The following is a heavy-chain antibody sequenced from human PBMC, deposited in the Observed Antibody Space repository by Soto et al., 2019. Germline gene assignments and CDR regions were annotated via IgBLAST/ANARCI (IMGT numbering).Heavy chain of an antibody. D-gene: IGHD6-13*01. CDR2: ISGSGGST. V-gene: IGHV3-23*01. J-gene: IGHJ4*02. Sequence: GGSLRLSCAASGFTFSSYAMSWVRQAPGKGLEWVSAISGSGGSTYYADSVKGRFTISRDNSKNTLYLQMNSLRAEDTAVYYCANLRRQSNSSSWYHDYWGQGTLVTVSS. CDR1: GFTFSSYA. CDR3: ANLRRQSNSSSWYHDY.